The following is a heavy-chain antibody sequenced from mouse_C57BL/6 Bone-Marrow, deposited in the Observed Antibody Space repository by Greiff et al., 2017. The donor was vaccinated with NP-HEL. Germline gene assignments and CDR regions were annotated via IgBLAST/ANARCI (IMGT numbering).Heavy chain of an antibody. Sequence: EVQLVESGGGLVQSGRSLRLSCATSGFTFSDFYMEWVRQAPGKGLEWIAASRNKANDYTTEYSASVKGRFIVSRDTSQSILYLQMNALRAEDTAIYYCARDASKGGFDYWGQGTTLTVSS. CDR3: ARDASKGGFDY. V-gene: IGHV7-1*01. CDR1: GFTFSDFY. J-gene: IGHJ2*01. CDR2: SRNKANDYTT.